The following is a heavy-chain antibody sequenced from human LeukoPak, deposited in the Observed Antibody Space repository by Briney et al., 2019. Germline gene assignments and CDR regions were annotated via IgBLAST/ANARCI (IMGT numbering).Heavy chain of an antibody. Sequence: ASVKVSCKASGYTFTGYYMHWVRQAPGQGLEWMGWINPNSGGTNYAQKLQGRVTMTTDTSTSTAYMELRSLRSDDTAVYYCARDSCSSTSCYVDYWGQGTLVTVSS. V-gene: IGHV1-2*02. CDR3: ARDSCSSTSCYVDY. J-gene: IGHJ4*02. D-gene: IGHD2-2*01. CDR1: GYTFTGYY. CDR2: INPNSGGT.